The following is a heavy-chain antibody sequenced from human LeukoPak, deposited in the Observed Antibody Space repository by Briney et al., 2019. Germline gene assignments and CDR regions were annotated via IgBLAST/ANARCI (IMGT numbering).Heavy chain of an antibody. CDR3: ARVDSRIGGYYYYYYMDV. Sequence: ASVKVSCKASGYTFTSYDINWVRQATGQGLEWMGWMNPNSGNTGYAQKFQGRVTMTRNTSISTAYMELSSLRSEDTAVYYCARVDSRIGGYYYYYYMDVWGKGTTVTVSS. CDR1: GYTFTSYD. V-gene: IGHV1-8*01. D-gene: IGHD6-13*01. CDR2: MNPNSGNT. J-gene: IGHJ6*03.